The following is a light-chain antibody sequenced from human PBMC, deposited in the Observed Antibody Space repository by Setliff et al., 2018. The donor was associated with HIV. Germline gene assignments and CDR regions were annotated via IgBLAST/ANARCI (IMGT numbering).Light chain of an antibody. V-gene: IGLV2-23*01. CDR2: QAS. CDR3: CSNTGSITYV. CDR1: SGDVGRYNL. Sequence: ALTQPAAVSGSPGQSITIPCTGTSGDVGRYNLVSWYQQQPGKPPKLMIYQASKRPSGVSNLFSGSKSGNTASLTISGLQAEDEADYYCCSNTGSITYVFGTGTKV. J-gene: IGLJ1*01.